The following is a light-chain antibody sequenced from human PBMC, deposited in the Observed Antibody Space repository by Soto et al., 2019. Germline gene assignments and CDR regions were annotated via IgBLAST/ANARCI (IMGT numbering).Light chain of an antibody. J-gene: IGKJ1*01. CDR1: QTISSW. Sequence: DIQMTQSPSTLSGSVGDRVTITCRASQTISSWLAWYQQKPVKAPKLLIYKASTLKSGVPSRFSGSGSGTEFTLTISSLQPDDFATYYCQKYNSAPQWTFGQGTKVDIK. CDR2: KAS. CDR3: QKYNSAPQWT. V-gene: IGKV1-5*03.